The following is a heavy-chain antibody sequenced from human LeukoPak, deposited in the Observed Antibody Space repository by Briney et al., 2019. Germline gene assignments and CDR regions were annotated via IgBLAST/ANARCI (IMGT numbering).Heavy chain of an antibody. CDR2: IIPIFGTA. CDR3: ASARVLLRFGELPYPLGY. CDR1: GGTFSSYA. D-gene: IGHD3-10*01. Sequence: ASVKVSCKASGGTFSSYAISWVRQAPGQGLEWMGGIIPIFGTANYAQKFQGRVTITADESTSTAYMELSSLRSEDTAVYYCASARVLLRFGELPYPLGYWGQGTLVTVSS. J-gene: IGHJ4*02. V-gene: IGHV1-69*13.